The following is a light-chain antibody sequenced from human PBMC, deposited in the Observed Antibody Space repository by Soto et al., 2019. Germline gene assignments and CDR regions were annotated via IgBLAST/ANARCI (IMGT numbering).Light chain of an antibody. CDR1: TGAVTSGHY. V-gene: IGLV7-46*01. CDR2: DTS. J-gene: IGLJ2*01. CDR3: LLSYSGARLVV. Sequence: QAVVTQEPSLTVSPGGTVTLTCGSSTGAVTSGHYPYWFQQKPGQAPRTLIYDTSNKHSWTPARFSGSLLGGKAALTLSGAQPEDEAEYYCLLSYSGARLVVFGRGTQLTVL.